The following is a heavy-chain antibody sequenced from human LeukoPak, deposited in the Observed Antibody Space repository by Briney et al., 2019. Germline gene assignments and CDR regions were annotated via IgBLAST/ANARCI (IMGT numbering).Heavy chain of an antibody. D-gene: IGHD3-3*01. J-gene: IGHJ3*02. CDR2: ISSSGSTI. V-gene: IGHV3-48*03. Sequence: GGSLRLSCAASGFTFSSYEMNWVRQAPGKGLEWVSYISSSGSTIYHADSVEGRFTISRDKDKNSLYLQMNSLRAEDTAAYYCARGGITIFGVVSGAFDIWGQGTMVTVSS. CDR1: GFTFSSYE. CDR3: ARGGITIFGVVSGAFDI.